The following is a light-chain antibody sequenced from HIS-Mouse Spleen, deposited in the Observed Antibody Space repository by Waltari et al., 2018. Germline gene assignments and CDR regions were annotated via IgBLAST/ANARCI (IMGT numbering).Light chain of an antibody. CDR3: QQYYSTPYT. CDR2: WAS. V-gene: IGKV4-1*01. CDR1: QSVLYSSNNKNY. J-gene: IGKJ2*01. Sequence: DIVMTQAPDSLAGSLGERATIHRKDSQSVLYSSNNKNYLAWYQQKPEQPPKLLIYWASTRESGVPERFSGSGSGTDFTLSISSLQAEDVAVYYCQQYYSTPYTFGQGTKLEIK.